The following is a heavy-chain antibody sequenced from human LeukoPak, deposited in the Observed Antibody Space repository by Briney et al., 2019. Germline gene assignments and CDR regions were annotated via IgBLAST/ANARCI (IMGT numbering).Heavy chain of an antibody. CDR1: RFTFSDYY. CDR3: AKAPSGYSGSYEDY. V-gene: IGHV3-11*01. D-gene: IGHD1-26*01. Sequence: GGSLRLSCAASRFTFSDYYMSWIRQAPGKGLEWVSYISSSGNTIYYADSVKGRFTISRDNAKNSLYLQMNSLRAEDTAVYYCAKAPSGYSGSYEDYWGQGTLVTVSS. J-gene: IGHJ4*02. CDR2: ISSSGNTI.